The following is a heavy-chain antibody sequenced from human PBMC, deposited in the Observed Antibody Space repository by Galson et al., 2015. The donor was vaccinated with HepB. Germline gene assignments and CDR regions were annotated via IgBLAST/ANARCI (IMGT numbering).Heavy chain of an antibody. J-gene: IGHJ6*02. CDR3: AKVIGIAAAGAHLYYALDV. CDR1: GFTFSNYG. D-gene: IGHD6-13*01. CDR2: ISCDGSNK. V-gene: IGHV3-30*18. Sequence: SLRLSCAASGFTFSNYGMHWVRQAPGKGLEWVAIISCDGSNKKFADSVKGRFTISRDNSKKTLYLQMNSLRGEDTAVYYCAKVIGIAAAGAHLYYALDVWGQGTTVTVSS.